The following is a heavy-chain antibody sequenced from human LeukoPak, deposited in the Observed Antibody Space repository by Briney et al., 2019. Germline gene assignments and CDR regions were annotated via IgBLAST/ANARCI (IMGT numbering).Heavy chain of an antibody. Sequence: SETLSLTCAVYGGSFSGYYWGWIRQPPGKGLEWIGEINHSGSTNYNPSLTSRVTISVATSKNQFSLKLSSVTAADTAVYYCAREGGGYSYGHGRDDAFDIWGQGTMVTVSS. CDR2: INHSGST. CDR3: AREGGGYSYGHGRDDAFDI. CDR1: GGSFSGYY. V-gene: IGHV4-34*01. J-gene: IGHJ3*02. D-gene: IGHD5-18*01.